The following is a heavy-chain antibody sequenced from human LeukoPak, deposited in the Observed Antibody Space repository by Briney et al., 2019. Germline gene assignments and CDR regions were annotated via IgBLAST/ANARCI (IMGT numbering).Heavy chain of an antibody. CDR1: GFAVSSNY. V-gene: IGHV3-53*01. D-gene: IGHD4-17*01. J-gene: IGHJ4*01. CDR2: IYSGGST. CDR3: VRGDYADYPLFDY. Sequence: GGSLRLSCAASGFAVSSNYMSWVRQAPGKGLEWVSVIYSGGSTYYADSVKGRFTISRDNSKKTLDLQMNSLRAEDTAVYYCVRGDYADYPLFDYWGHATL.